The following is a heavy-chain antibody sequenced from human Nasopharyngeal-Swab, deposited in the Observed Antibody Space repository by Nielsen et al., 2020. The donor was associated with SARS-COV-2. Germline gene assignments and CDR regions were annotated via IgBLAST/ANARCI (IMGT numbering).Heavy chain of an antibody. CDR3: AIGGGGSYYYGMDV. CDR2: IYYSGST. V-gene: IGHV4-59*01. Sequence: WIRQPPGKGLEWIGCIYYSGSTNYNPSLKSRVTISVDTSKNQFSLKLSSVTAADTAVYYCAIGGGGSYYYGMDVWGQGTTVTVSS. D-gene: IGHD3-16*01. J-gene: IGHJ6*02.